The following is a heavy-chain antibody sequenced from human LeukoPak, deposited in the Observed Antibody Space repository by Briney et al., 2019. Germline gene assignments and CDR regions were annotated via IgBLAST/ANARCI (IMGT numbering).Heavy chain of an antibody. Sequence: GGSLRLSCVVSGFTFSNYWMSWVRQAPGKGLEWVANIKPDGREKNYVDSVKGRFTSSRDNAKHSPYLQMNSLRAEDTAVYYCARDRPSGWYLQYYFNYCGQGNLVTVSS. CDR2: IKPDGREK. CDR3: ARDRPSGWYLQYYFNY. D-gene: IGHD6-19*01. J-gene: IGHJ4*02. CDR1: GFTFSNYW. V-gene: IGHV3-7*04.